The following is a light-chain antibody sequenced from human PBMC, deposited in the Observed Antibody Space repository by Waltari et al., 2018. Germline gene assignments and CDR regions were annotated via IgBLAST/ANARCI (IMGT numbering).Light chain of an antibody. CDR2: EVN. J-gene: IGLJ3*02. CDR3: CSYAGSIPVV. V-gene: IGLV2-23*02. CDR1: SSDFGHYNL. Sequence: QSALTQPASVSGSPGQSITISCTGTSSDFGHYNLVSWYQQHPGKAPKLMIYEVNKRSSGVSNRFSGFRSCNTASLTISGLQAEDEADYYCCSYAGSIPVVFGGGTKLTVL.